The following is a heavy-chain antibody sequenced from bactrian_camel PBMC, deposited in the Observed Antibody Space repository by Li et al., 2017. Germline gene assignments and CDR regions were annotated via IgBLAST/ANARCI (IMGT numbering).Heavy chain of an antibody. Sequence: VQLVESGGGSVPAGGSLRLSCAASGYTHSTDIMGWFRQSPGKEREGVAAIAPSTGSTYYDDSAKGRFTVSHVNANNTLHLQMNSLKSEDTAMYYCALGPSGGGYYIPRPTDFRYWGQGTQVTVS. CDR3: ALGPSGGGYYIPRPTDFRY. J-gene: IGHJ6*01. CDR2: IAPSTGST. CDR1: GYTHSTDI. V-gene: IGHV3S54*01. D-gene: IGHD2*01.